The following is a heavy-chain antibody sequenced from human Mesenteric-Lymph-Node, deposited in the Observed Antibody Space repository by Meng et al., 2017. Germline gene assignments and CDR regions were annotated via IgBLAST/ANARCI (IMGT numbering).Heavy chain of an antibody. CDR3: ARGQKGYFDL. V-gene: IGHV4-30-4*01. CDR1: GGSISSSNYY. CDR2: IYNSGST. Sequence: VQLQESGPGLVKPSQTLSLTCPVSGGSISSSNYYWSWIRQPPGKGLEWSGHIYNSGSTYYNPSLKSRITISVGTSKNQFSLKLSSVTAADTAVYYCARGQKGYFDLWGRGTLVTVSS. J-gene: IGHJ2*01.